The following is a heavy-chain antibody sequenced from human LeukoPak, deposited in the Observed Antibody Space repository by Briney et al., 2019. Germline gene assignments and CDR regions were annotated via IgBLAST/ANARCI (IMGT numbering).Heavy chain of an antibody. CDR3: AREYGLWFGELLNAFDI. J-gene: IGHJ3*02. V-gene: IGHV1-18*01. CDR1: GYTFTTYG. D-gene: IGHD3-10*01. Sequence: ASVKVSCKASGYTFTTYGISWVRQAPGQGLEWMGWISPYNGNTNYAPKLQGRVIMTTDTSASTAYMELRSLRSDDTAVYYCAREYGLWFGELLNAFDIWGQGTMVTVSS. CDR2: ISPYNGNT.